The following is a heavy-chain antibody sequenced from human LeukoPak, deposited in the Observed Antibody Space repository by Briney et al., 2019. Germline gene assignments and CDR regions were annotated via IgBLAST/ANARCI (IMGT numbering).Heavy chain of an antibody. V-gene: IGHV3-23*01. CDR1: GFTFSSYA. J-gene: IGHJ4*02. CDR2: ISGSGGST. D-gene: IGHD3-10*01. Sequence: GGSLRLSCAASGFTFSSYAMSWVRQAPGKGLEWVSAISGSGGSTYYADSVKGRFTISRDNSKNTLYLQMNSLRAEDTALYYCAKDLHYYGSGSYSCFDYWGQGTLVTVSS. CDR3: AKDLHYYGSGSYSCFDY.